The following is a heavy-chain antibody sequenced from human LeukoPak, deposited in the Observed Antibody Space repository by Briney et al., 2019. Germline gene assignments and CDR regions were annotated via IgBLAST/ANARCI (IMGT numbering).Heavy chain of an antibody. CDR3: AREYYDFWSGYHHYYMDV. Sequence: PGGSLRLSCAASGFTFSSYSMNWVRQAPGKGLEWVSYISSTSSTIYYADSVKGRFTISRDNAKNSLYLQMNSLRTEDTAVYYCAREYYDFWSGYHHYYMDVWGKGTTVTVSS. D-gene: IGHD3-3*01. V-gene: IGHV3-48*01. CDR1: GFTFSSYS. CDR2: ISSTSSTI. J-gene: IGHJ6*03.